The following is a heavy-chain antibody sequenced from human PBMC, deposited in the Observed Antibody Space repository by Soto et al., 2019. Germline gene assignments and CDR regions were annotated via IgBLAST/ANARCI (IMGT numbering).Heavy chain of an antibody. Sequence: GGSLRLSXAASGFTFSSYGMHWVRQAPGKGLEWVAVIWYDGSNKYYADSVKGRFTISRDNSKNTLYLQMNSLRAEDTAVYYCARGGRSSGHNYYGMDVWGQGTTVTVS. CDR1: GFTFSSYG. V-gene: IGHV3-33*01. CDR2: IWYDGSNK. CDR3: ARGGRSSGHNYYGMDV. J-gene: IGHJ6*02. D-gene: IGHD3-22*01.